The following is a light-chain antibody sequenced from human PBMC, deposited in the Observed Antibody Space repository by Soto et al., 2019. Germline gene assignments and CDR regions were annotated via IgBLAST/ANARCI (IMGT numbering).Light chain of an antibody. CDR2: KNS. Sequence: QAVVTQPPSASGTPGQRVTISCSGSRSNIGSSNVYWYQQLPGTAPKLLIYKNSQRPSWVSDRFSGSKSGTSASLAISGLRSEDGADYYCAAWDDSLSGAVFGGGTQLTVL. V-gene: IGLV1-47*01. J-gene: IGLJ7*01. CDR1: RSNIGSSN. CDR3: AAWDDSLSGAV.